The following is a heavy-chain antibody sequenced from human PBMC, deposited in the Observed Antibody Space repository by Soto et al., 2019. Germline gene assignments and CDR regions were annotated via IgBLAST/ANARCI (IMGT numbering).Heavy chain of an antibody. D-gene: IGHD2-15*01. J-gene: IGHJ5*02. V-gene: IGHV3-11*01. Sequence: VQLVESGGGLVKPGGSLRLSCAASGFTFSDYYMSWIRQAPGKGLEWVSYISSSGSTIYYADSVKGRFTISRDNAKNSLYLQMNSLRAEDTAVYYCARAIGYCSGGSCLTSNTRNWFDPWGQGTLVTVSS. CDR1: GFTFSDYY. CDR2: ISSSGSTI. CDR3: ARAIGYCSGGSCLTSNTRNWFDP.